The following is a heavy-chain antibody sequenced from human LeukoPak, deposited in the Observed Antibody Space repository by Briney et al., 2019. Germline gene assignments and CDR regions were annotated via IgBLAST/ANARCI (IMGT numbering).Heavy chain of an antibody. J-gene: IGHJ4*02. Sequence: ASVKVSCKASGYTFTSYYMHWVRQAPGQGLEWMGIINPSGGRTSYAQKFQGRVTMTRDMSTSTVYMELSSLRSEDTAVYYCARVAYDYVWGSYRSPFYYFDYWGQGTLVTVSS. CDR1: GYTFTSYY. V-gene: IGHV1-46*01. CDR2: INPSGGRT. D-gene: IGHD3-16*02. CDR3: ARVAYDYVWGSYRSPFYYFDY.